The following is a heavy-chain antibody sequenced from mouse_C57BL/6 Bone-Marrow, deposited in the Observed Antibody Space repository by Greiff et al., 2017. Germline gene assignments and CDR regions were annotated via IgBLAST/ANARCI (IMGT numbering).Heavy chain of an antibody. CDR1: GYTFTSYW. CDR2: IDPSDSYT. J-gene: IGHJ1*03. CDR3: AGNFGYFDV. Sequence: VKLQQPGAELVKPGASVKLSCQASGYTFTSYWMQWVKQRPGQGLEWIGEIDPSDSYTNYNQKFKGKATLTVDTSSSTAYMQLSSLTSEDSAVYYCAGNFGYFDVWGTGTTVTVSS. V-gene: IGHV1-50*01.